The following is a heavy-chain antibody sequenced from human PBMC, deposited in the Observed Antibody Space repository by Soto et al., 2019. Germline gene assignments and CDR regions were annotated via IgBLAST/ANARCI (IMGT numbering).Heavy chain of an antibody. CDR3: AKDSWAIFGVPAGEYYAMDV. CDR1: GFTFSTYA. V-gene: IGHV3-23*01. J-gene: IGHJ6*02. Sequence: GGSLRLSCAASGFTFSTYAMSWVRQAPGKGLEWVSAISGSGGTTYYSDSVKGRFTISRDNSKNTVYLQMNDLRVEDAAEYFCAKDSWAIFGVPAGEYYAMDVWGQGTTVTVSS. D-gene: IGHD3-3*01. CDR2: ISGSGGTT.